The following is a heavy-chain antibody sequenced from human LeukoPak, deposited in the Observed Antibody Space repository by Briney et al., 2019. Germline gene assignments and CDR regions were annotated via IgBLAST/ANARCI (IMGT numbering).Heavy chain of an antibody. J-gene: IGHJ4*02. CDR3: AKAFTVGAPYSFDY. CDR1: GFTFSTYG. Sequence: GGSLRLSCAASGFTFSTYGMHWVRQAPGKGLEWVAFIRYEGISKYYADSVKGRFTISRDNSRNTLYLQMNSLRPEDTAVYYCAKAFTVGAPYSFDYWGQGALVTVSS. V-gene: IGHV3-30*02. D-gene: IGHD1-26*01. CDR2: IRYEGISK.